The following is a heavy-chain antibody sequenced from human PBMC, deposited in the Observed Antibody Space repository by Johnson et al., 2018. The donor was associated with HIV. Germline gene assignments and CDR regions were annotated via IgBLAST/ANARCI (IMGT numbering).Heavy chain of an antibody. CDR1: GFTFSSYW. V-gene: IGHV3-48*04. Sequence: VQLVESGGGLVQPGGSLRLSCAASGFTFSSYWMSWVRQAPGKGLEWVSYISSSGSTIYYADSVKGRFTISRDNAKNSLYLQMNSLRAEDTALYYCARDSHDYGSGSPPLGAFDIWGQGTMVTVSS. J-gene: IGHJ3*02. CDR3: ARDSHDYGSGSPPLGAFDI. D-gene: IGHD3-10*01. CDR2: ISSSGSTI.